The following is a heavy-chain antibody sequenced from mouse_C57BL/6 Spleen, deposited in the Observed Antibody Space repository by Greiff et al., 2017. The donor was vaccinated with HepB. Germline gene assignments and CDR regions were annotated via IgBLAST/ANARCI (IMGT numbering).Heavy chain of an antibody. V-gene: IGHV1-81*01. J-gene: IGHJ2*01. CDR2: IYPRSGNT. CDR3: ARGDGSVDY. D-gene: IGHD2-3*01. CDR1: GYTFTSYG. Sequence: VKLMESGAELARPGASVKLSCKASGYTFTSYGISWVKQRTGQGLEWIGEIYPRSGNTYYNEKFKGKATLTADKSSSTAYMELRSLTSEDSAVYFCARGDGSVDYWGQGTTLTVSS.